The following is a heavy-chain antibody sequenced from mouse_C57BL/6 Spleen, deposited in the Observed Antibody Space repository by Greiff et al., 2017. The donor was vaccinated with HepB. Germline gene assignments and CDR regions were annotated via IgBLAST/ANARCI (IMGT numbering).Heavy chain of an antibody. J-gene: IGHJ4*01. CDR3: TRDGSSPYAMDY. CDR1: GFTFSNYW. V-gene: IGHV6-3*01. CDR2: IRLKSDNYAT. D-gene: IGHD1-1*01. Sequence: EVKVVESGGGLVQPGGSMKLSCVASGFTFSNYWMNWVRQSPEKGLEWVAQIRLKSDNYATHYAESVKGRFTISRDDSKSSVYLQMNNLRAEDTGIYYCTRDGSSPYAMDYWGQGTSVTVSS.